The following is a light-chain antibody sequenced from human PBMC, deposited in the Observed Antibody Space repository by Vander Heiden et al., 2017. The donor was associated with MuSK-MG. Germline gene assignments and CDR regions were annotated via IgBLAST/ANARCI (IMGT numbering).Light chain of an antibody. CDR3: QQVFDTTT. CDR1: QSVLFPSNSKNY. J-gene: IGKJ4*01. V-gene: IGKV4-1*01. Sequence: DIVMTQSPDSLAVSLGERATINCKSSQSVLFPSNSKNYLTWYQHKPGQPPKVLISWASTREIGVPDRFSGSGSGTDFTLTSSSRQAEDVAVYYGQQVFDTTTFGGGTKVEI. CDR2: WAS.